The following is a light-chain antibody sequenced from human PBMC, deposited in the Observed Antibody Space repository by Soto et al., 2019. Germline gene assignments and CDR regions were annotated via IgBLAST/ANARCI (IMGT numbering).Light chain of an antibody. Sequence: QSVLTQPASVSGSPGQSITISCNGTSSDDGGYNYVSWYQQHPGKAPKLMIYEVSNRPSGVSNRFSGSKSGNTASLTISGLQAEDEADYYCSSYTSSSTVVFGGGTTLTV. CDR3: SSYTSSSTVV. V-gene: IGLV2-14*01. CDR2: EVS. CDR1: SSDDGGYNY. J-gene: IGLJ2*01.